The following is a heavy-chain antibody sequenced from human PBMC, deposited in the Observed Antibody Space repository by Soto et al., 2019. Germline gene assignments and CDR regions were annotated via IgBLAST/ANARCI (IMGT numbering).Heavy chain of an antibody. CDR1: GGSFSGYY. J-gene: IGHJ4*02. Sequence: QVQLQQWGAGLLKPSETLSLTCAVYGGSFSGYYWSWIRKPPGKGLEWIGEINHSGSTNYNPSLKSRVTISVDTSKNQFSLKLSSVTAADTAVYYCARGGIVVVPAARRSWNYWGQGTLVTVSS. CDR3: ARGGIVVVPAARRSWNY. D-gene: IGHD2-2*01. V-gene: IGHV4-34*01. CDR2: INHSGST.